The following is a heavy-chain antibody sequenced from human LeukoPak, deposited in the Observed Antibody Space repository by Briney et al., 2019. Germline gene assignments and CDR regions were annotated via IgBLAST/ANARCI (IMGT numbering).Heavy chain of an antibody. CDR3: AREGPRGKSQFDY. Sequence: GGSLRLSCAASGFTFSSYGMHWVRQAPGKGLEWVAVISYDGSNKYYADSVKGRLTISRDNSKNTLYLQMNSLRAEDTAVYYCAREGPRGKSQFDYWGQGTLVTVSS. CDR1: GFTFSSYG. J-gene: IGHJ4*02. V-gene: IGHV3-30*03. CDR2: ISYDGSNK. D-gene: IGHD4-23*01.